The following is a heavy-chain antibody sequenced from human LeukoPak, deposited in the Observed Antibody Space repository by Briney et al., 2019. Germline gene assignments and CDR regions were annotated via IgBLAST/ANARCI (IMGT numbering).Heavy chain of an antibody. CDR2: IYYSGST. CDR1: GGSISSYY. J-gene: IGHJ5*02. CDR3: ARDNELLWFGNP. D-gene: IGHD3-10*01. V-gene: IGHV4-59*01. Sequence: PSETLSLTCTVSGGSISSYYWSWIRQPPGKGLEWIGYIYYSGSTNYNPSLKGRVTISVDTSKNQFSLKLSSVAAADTAVYYCARDNELLWFGNPWGQGTLVTVSS.